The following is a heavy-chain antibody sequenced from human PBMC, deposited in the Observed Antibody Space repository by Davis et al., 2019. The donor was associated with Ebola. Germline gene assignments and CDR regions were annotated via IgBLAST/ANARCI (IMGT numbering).Heavy chain of an antibody. Sequence: GGSLRLSCAASGFTFSSYAMSWVRQAPGKGLEWVAVIWYDGSNKYYADSVKGRFTISRDNSKNTLYLQMNSLRAEDTAVYYCARSPFSMWLIDYWGQGTLVTVSS. J-gene: IGHJ4*02. CDR2: IWYDGSNK. CDR3: ARSPFSMWLIDY. D-gene: IGHD6-19*01. V-gene: IGHV3-33*08. CDR1: GFTFSSYA.